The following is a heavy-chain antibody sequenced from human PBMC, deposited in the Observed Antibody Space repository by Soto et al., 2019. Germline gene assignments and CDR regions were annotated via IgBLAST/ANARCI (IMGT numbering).Heavy chain of an antibody. Sequence: QVQLQESGPGLVKPSETLSLTCTVSGGSVSSGSYYWSWIRQPPGKGLEWIGYIYYSGSTNYNPSLKSRVTISVDTSKNQFSLKLSSVTAAVTAVYYCARDSAEKYYYYYGMDVWGQGTTVTVSS. CDR2: IYYSGST. CDR1: GGSVSSGSYY. V-gene: IGHV4-61*01. J-gene: IGHJ6*02. CDR3: ARDSAEKYYYYYGMDV.